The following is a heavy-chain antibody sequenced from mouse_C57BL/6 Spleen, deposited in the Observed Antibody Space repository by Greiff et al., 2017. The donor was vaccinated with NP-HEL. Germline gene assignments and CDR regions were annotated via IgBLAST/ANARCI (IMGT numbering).Heavy chain of an antibody. CDR3: ARGNYFDY. CDR1: GFTFSSYT. J-gene: IGHJ2*01. CDR2: ISGGGGNT. V-gene: IGHV5-9*01. Sequence: DVQLVESGGGLVKPGGSLKLSCAASGFTFSSYTMSWVRQTPEKRLEWVATISGGGGNTYYPDSVKGRFTISRDNAKNTLYLQMSSLRSEDTALYYCARGNYFDYWGQGTTLTVSS.